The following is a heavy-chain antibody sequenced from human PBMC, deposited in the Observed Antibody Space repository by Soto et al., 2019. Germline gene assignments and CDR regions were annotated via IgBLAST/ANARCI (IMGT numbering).Heavy chain of an antibody. V-gene: IGHV4-34*01. CDR3: ARGEFATVTTYYFNY. CDR1: TGSFRGYY. D-gene: IGHD4-17*01. Sequence: SETLSLTCAVYTGSFRGYYWSWIRQPPGKGLEWIGEINHSGSTNYNPSLKSRVTISADTSKNQFSLTLTSVTAADTAVYYCARGEFATVTTYYFNYWAQGTLVTVPQ. CDR2: INHSGST. J-gene: IGHJ4*02.